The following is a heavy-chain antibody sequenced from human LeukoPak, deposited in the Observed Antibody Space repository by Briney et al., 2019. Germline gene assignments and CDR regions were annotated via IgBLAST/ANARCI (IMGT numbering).Heavy chain of an antibody. CDR3: ARLSYSGSYYFFDY. CDR1: GFTVSSNY. J-gene: IGHJ4*02. V-gene: IGHV3-53*01. CDR2: IYSGGST. D-gene: IGHD1-26*01. Sequence: GGSLRLSCAASGFTVSSNYMSWVRQAPGKGLEWVSVIYSGGSTYYADSVKGRFTISGDNSKNTLYLQMNSLRAEDTAVYYCARLSYSGSYYFFDYWGQGALVSVSS.